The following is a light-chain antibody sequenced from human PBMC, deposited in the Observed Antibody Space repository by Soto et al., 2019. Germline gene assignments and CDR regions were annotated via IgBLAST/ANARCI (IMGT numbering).Light chain of an antibody. CDR2: DTS. Sequence: EVVMTQAPDTLSVSPGERVTLSCRASQSVSSSLAWYQQKPGQAPRLLIYDTSTRATAIPARFSGSGSGTEFTLTISSRQSEDSAVYYCQQYKNWPPYTFGQGTKLEIK. CDR3: QQYKNWPPYT. J-gene: IGKJ2*01. CDR1: QSVSSS. V-gene: IGKV3-15*01.